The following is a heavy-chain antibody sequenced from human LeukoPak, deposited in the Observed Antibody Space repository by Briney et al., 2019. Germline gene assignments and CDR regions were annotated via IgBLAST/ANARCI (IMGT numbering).Heavy chain of an antibody. J-gene: IGHJ4*02. CDR3: ARVKRFYYYFDY. Sequence: SETLSLTCTVSGGSISSSSYYWGWIRQPPGKGLEWIGSIYYSGSTYYNPSLKSRVTISVDTSKNQFSLKLSSVTAADTAVYYCARVKRFYYYFDYWGQGTLVTVSS. D-gene: IGHD3-3*01. CDR1: GGSISSSSYY. CDR2: IYYSGST. V-gene: IGHV4-39*07.